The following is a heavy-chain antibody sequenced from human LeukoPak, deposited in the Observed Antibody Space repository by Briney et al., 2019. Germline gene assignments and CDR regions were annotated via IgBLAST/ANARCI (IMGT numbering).Heavy chain of an antibody. CDR3: AKENYDFKSGSRSYYYYYYMDV. CDR2: ISGDGGST. CDR1: GFTFDDYA. D-gene: IGHD3-3*01. Sequence: PGGSLRLSCAASGFTFDDYAMHWVRQAPGKGLEWVSLISGDGGSTYYADSVKGRFTISRDNSKNSLYLQMNSLRTEDTALYYCAKENYDFKSGSRSYYYYYYMDVWGKGTTVTVSS. J-gene: IGHJ6*03. V-gene: IGHV3-43*02.